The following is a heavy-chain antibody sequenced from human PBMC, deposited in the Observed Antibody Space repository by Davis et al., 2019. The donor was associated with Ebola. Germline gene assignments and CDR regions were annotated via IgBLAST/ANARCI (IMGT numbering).Heavy chain of an antibody. Sequence: GESLKISCAASGLTFSSYGMHWVRQAPGKGLEWVTFISYDGSNKYYADSVKGRFTISRDNSKNTLYLQMNSLRVEDTAIYYCAKDTSNVWFDVWGQGTMVSVSS. V-gene: IGHV3-30*18. J-gene: IGHJ3*01. D-gene: IGHD6-19*01. CDR2: ISYDGSNK. CDR3: AKDTSNVWFDV. CDR1: GLTFSSYG.